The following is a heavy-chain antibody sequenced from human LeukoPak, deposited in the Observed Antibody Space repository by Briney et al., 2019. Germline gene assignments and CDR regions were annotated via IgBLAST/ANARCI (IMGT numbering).Heavy chain of an antibody. J-gene: IGHJ4*02. CDR2: IYTSGST. V-gene: IGHV4-59*10. CDR1: GGSFSGYY. Sequence: SETLSLTCAVYGGSFSGYYWSWIRQPAGKGLEWIGRIYTSGSTNYNPSLKSRVTMSVDTSKNQFSLKLSSVTAADTAVYYCASLPSYWGQGTLVTVSS. CDR3: ASLPSY.